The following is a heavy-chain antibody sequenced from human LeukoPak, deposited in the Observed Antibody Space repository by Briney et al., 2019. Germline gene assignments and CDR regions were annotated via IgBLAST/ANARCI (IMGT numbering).Heavy chain of an antibody. V-gene: IGHV3-7*01. D-gene: IGHD4-11*01. CDR3: ARDLGHSNYEPMRDDY. Sequence: GGSLRLSCAASGFDFNMYWMSWVRLAPGKGLEWVANIKQDGSEKNYVDSVKGRFSISRDNAKNSLYLQMNSLRADDTAVYYCARDLGHSNYEPMRDDYWGQGTLVTVSS. J-gene: IGHJ4*02. CDR1: GFDFNMYW. CDR2: IKQDGSEK.